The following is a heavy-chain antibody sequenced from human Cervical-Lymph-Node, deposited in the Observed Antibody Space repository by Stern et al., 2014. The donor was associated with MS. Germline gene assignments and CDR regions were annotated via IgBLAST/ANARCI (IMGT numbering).Heavy chain of an antibody. CDR3: ALMTTVTRGFDY. Sequence: QMQLEQSGAEVKKPGASVKVSCQTSGYTFNDYYLHWVRQAPGQGLEWMGIINPSGGSTSYAQKFQGRVTLTRDTSTGTVYMELSSLRSEDTAVYYCALMTTVTRGFDYWGQGTLVTVSS. CDR2: INPSGGST. J-gene: IGHJ4*02. V-gene: IGHV1-46*02. CDR1: GYTFNDYY. D-gene: IGHD4-17*01.